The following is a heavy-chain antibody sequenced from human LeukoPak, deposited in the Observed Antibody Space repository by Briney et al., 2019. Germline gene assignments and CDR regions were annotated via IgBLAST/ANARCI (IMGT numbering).Heavy chain of an antibody. CDR2: ISSSGSYI. Sequence: GGSLRLSCAASGFTVSSSYMYWVRQAPGKGLEWVSSISSSGSYIYYADSMQGRFTISRDNSKNSLFLQMNSLRAEDTAVYYCARGLYPDYYVSSGSSPPEHWGQGTLVTVSS. CDR1: GFTVSSSY. D-gene: IGHD3-22*01. J-gene: IGHJ1*01. CDR3: ARGLYPDYYVSSGSSPPEH. V-gene: IGHV3-21*01.